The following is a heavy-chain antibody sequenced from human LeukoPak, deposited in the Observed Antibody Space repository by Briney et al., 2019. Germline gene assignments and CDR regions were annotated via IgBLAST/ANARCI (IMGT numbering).Heavy chain of an antibody. CDR2: IYYSGST. V-gene: IGHV4-31*03. J-gene: IGHJ4*02. CDR3: ARDLVTIWSYFDY. Sequence: SETLSLTCTVSGGSISSGGYYWSWIRQHPGKGLEWIGYIYYSGSTYYNPSLKSRVTISVDTSKNQFSLKLSSVTAADTAVYYCARDLVTIWSYFDYWGQGTLVTVSS. CDR1: GGSISSGGYY. D-gene: IGHD5-24*01.